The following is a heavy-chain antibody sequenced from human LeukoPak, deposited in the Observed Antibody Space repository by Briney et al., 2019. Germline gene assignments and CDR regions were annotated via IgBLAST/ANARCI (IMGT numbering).Heavy chain of an antibody. J-gene: IGHJ4*02. V-gene: IGHV3-23*01. Sequence: GGPLRLSCAASGITFSSFAMSWVRQAPGKGLEWCSAISGSGGSTYYEDSVKGRFTISRDNAKNTLYLQMNSLRAEDTAVYYCAKLWFGELSAFDYWGQGTLVTVSS. D-gene: IGHD3-10*01. CDR1: GITFSSFA. CDR3: AKLWFGELSAFDY. CDR2: ISGSGGST.